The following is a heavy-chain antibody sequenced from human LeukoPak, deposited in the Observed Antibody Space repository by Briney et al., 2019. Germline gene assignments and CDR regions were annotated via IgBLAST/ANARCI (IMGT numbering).Heavy chain of an antibody. CDR2: ISSSSSYI. V-gene: IGHV3-21*01. D-gene: IGHD6-6*01. J-gene: IGHJ4*02. Sequence: PGGSLRLSSAASGFTLSSYSMNWVRQAPGKGLEWVSSISSSSSYIYYADSVKGRFTISRDNAKNSLYLQMNSLRAEDTAVYYCAREASIAADYWGQGTLVTVSS. CDR3: AREASIAADY. CDR1: GFTLSSYS.